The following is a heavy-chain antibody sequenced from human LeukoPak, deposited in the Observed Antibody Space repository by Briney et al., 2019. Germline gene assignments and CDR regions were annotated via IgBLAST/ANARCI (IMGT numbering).Heavy chain of an antibody. Sequence: PSETLSLTCTVSGGSISSYYWSWIRQPPGKGLEWIGYIYYSGSTNYNPSLKSRVTISVDTSKNQFSLKLSSVTAADTAVYYCAGPLSNCGGDCSGDHDAFDIWGQGTMVTVSS. V-gene: IGHV4-59*08. J-gene: IGHJ3*02. CDR3: AGPLSNCGGDCSGDHDAFDI. D-gene: IGHD2-21*02. CDR1: GGSISSYY. CDR2: IYYSGST.